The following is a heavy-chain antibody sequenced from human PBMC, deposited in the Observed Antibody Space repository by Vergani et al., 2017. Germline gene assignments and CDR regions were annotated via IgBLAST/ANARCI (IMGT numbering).Heavy chain of an antibody. J-gene: IGHJ4*02. Sequence: EVQLVESGGGLVKPGGSLRLSCAASGFTFSNAWMSWVSHAPGNGQEWVGRIKSKTDGGTTDYAAPVKGRLTMSRDDSKNTLYLQMNSLKTEDTAVYYCTTNSGYSSDWYTDGDDYWAQGTLVTVSS. D-gene: IGHD6-19*01. CDR3: TTNSGYSSDWYTDGDDY. V-gene: IGHV3-15*01. CDR1: GFTFSNAW. CDR2: IKSKTDGGTT.